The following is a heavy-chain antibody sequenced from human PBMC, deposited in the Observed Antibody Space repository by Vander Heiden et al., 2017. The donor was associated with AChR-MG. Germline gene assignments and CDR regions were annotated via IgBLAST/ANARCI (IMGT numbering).Heavy chain of an antibody. V-gene: IGHV1-46*03. CDR2: INSMDGGT. CDR1: GYSFTSYF. J-gene: IGHJ3*02. CDR3: TRFGGYDYGDDAFDI. Sequence: QGQLVQSGAEVRQPGASVRVSCKASGYSFTSYFIHWVRQAPGQGLEWMGVINSMDGGTTYAQKLQGRVTMTRDMSTNTAYMTLSSLTSEDTAVYYCTRFGGYDYGDDAFDIWGQGTMVAVSS. D-gene: IGHD5-12*01.